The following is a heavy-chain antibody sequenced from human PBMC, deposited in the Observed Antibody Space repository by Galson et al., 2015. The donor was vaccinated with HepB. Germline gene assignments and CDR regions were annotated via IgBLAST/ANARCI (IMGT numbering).Heavy chain of an antibody. V-gene: IGHV1-58*01. J-gene: IGHJ4*02. Sequence: SVKVSCKASGFTFTSSAVQWVRQARGQRLEWIGWIVVGSGNTNYAQKFQERVTITRDMSTSTAYMELSSLRSEDTAVYYCAADSGVRLNYYGSGVDWGQGTLVTVSS. D-gene: IGHD3-10*01. CDR1: GFTFTSSA. CDR2: IVVGSGNT. CDR3: AADSGVRLNYYGSGVD.